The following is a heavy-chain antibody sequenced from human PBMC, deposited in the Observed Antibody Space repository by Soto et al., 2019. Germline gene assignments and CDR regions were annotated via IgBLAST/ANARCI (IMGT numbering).Heavy chain of an antibody. CDR2: IWPDGAIE. D-gene: IGHD5-12*01. V-gene: IGHV3-33*03. CDR3: ATVGIVATTRMGWFDP. Sequence: QVPLVESGGGVVQPGRSLRLSCVASGFTFYNYGMHWVRQAPGKGLEWVAAIWPDGAIEHYPDSVKGRFTISRENSRNTLYLQMYTLRAEDTALYYCATVGIVATTRMGWFDPLGQGTLVIVSS. J-gene: IGHJ5*02. CDR1: GFTFYNYG.